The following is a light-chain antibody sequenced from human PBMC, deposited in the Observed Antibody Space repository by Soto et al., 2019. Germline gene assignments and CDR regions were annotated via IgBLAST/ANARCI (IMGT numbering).Light chain of an antibody. Sequence: ELVLTQSPGTLCLSPGERASLSFRASQSVSSEKLAWYQQKPGQAPRLLIYGASTRATGIPARFSGSGSGTEFTLTISSLQSEDFAVYYCQQYNNWITFGQGTRLEIK. CDR2: GAS. V-gene: IGKV3-15*01. J-gene: IGKJ5*01. CDR1: QSVSSEK. CDR3: QQYNNWIT.